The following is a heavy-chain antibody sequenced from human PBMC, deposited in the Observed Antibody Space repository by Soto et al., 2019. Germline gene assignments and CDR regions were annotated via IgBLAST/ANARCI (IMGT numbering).Heavy chain of an antibody. CDR3: ARGPSDAGIAEGDWCDP. J-gene: IGHJ5*02. Sequence: QVQLQESGPGLVKPSQTLSLTCTVSGVSISSGGYYWSWIRQHPGKGLEWIGYIYYSGSTYYNPSLQIRVTIKVDTSKTQLSLRLSSVTAADTAVYYCARGPSDAGIAEGDWCDPWGQRTLVTVSS. D-gene: IGHD6-13*01. CDR1: GVSISSGGYY. V-gene: IGHV4-31*03. CDR2: IYYSGST.